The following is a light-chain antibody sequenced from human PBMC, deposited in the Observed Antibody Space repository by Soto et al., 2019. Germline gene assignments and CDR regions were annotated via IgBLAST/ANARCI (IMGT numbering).Light chain of an antibody. J-gene: IGKJ2*01. CDR2: DAS. Sequence: EIVLTQSPVTLSLSSGERATLSCRASQTVSNYLAWYQQKPGRAPRLLIYDASNRATGIAARFSGSGSGTDFTLTISSLEPEDFAVYYCQQRSTWPYTFGQGTKLEIK. CDR3: QQRSTWPYT. CDR1: QTVSNY. V-gene: IGKV3-11*01.